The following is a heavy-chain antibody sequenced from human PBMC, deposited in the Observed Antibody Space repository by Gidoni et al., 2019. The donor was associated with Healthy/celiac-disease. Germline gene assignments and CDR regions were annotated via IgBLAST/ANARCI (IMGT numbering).Heavy chain of an antibody. Sequence: EVQLLESGGGLVQPGGSLRLSCSASGFTFSSYAMSWVRQAPGKGLEWVSAISGSGGSTYYADSVKGRFTISRDNSKNTLYLQMNSLRAEDTAVYYCAKGVTPPPYYFDYWGQGTLVTVSS. V-gene: IGHV3-23*01. J-gene: IGHJ4*02. CDR3: AKGVTPPPYYFDY. CDR1: GFTFSSYA. D-gene: IGHD4-4*01. CDR2: ISGSGGST.